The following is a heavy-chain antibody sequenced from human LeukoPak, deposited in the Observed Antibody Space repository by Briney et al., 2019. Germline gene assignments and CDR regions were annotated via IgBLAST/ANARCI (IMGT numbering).Heavy chain of an antibody. CDR3: AGSIEYSSSSGFQH. D-gene: IGHD6-6*01. J-gene: IGHJ1*01. V-gene: IGHV4-39*07. CDR1: DGSISTYY. CDR2: IYYSGST. Sequence: SETLSLTCTVSDGSISTYYWGWIRQPPGKGLEWIGSIYYSGSTYYNPSLKSRVTISVDTSKNQFSLKLSSVTAADTAVYYCAGSIEYSSSSGFQHWGQGTLVTVSS.